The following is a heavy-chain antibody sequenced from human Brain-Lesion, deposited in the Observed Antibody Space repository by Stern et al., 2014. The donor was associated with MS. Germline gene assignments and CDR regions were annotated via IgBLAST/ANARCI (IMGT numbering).Heavy chain of an antibody. V-gene: IGHV3-11*01. CDR2: ISSRGTII. D-gene: IGHD2-2*01. CDR1: GFTFSDLY. CDR3: ARHQEYQLVGGNFSYGMDV. J-gene: IGHJ6*02. Sequence: QVQLLQPGGGLVKPGGSLRLSCAASGFTFSDLYMSWIRQAPGTGLEYVSFISSRGTIIFYADSVKGRFTVSRDNTKNSLFLQMNSLRAEDTAVYYCARHQEYQLVGGNFSYGMDVWGQGTTVTVS.